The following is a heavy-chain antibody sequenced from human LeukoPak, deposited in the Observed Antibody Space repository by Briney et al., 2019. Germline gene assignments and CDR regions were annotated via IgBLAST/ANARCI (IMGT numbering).Heavy chain of an antibody. V-gene: IGHV3-23*01. CDR1: GFTFSIYA. D-gene: IGHD3-10*01. J-gene: IGHJ4*02. Sequence: GGSLRLSCAASGFTFSIYAMNWVRQAPGKGLEWVSSISANGGETHYADSVKGRFTISRDNSKNTLYLQINNPRVEDTAVYYCANNYYGLGTYYNPRGYWGQGTLVTVSS. CDR3: ANNYYGLGTYYNPRGY. CDR2: ISANGGET.